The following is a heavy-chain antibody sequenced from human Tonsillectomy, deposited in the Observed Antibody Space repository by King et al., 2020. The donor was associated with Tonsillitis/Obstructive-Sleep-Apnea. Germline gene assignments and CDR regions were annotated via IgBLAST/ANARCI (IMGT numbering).Heavy chain of an antibody. CDR2: INPNSGGT. CDR3: ARGDYYDSSGSDY. J-gene: IGHJ4*02. D-gene: IGHD3-22*01. Sequence: VQLVESGAEVKKPGTSVKVSCTASGYTFTGYYMHWVRQAPGKGLEWMGWINPNSGGTYYAQKFKGRVTMTRDTSKSTAYMELNRLRSEDTAVYYCARGDYYDSSGSDYWGQGTLVTVSS. CDR1: GYTFTGYY. V-gene: IGHV1-2*02.